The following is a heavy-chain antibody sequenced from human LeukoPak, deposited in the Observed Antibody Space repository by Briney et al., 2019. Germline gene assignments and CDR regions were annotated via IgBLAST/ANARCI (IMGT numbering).Heavy chain of an antibody. Sequence: SETLSLTCTVSGGSISSSSYYWGWIRQPPGKGLEWIGSIYYSGSAYYNPSLKSRVTISVNTSENQFSLNLTSVTAADTAIYYCANSDDSGYYVDYWGQGTLVTVPS. J-gene: IGHJ4*02. V-gene: IGHV4-39*07. CDR1: GGSISSSSYY. CDR2: IYYSGSA. CDR3: ANSDDSGYYVDY. D-gene: IGHD3-22*01.